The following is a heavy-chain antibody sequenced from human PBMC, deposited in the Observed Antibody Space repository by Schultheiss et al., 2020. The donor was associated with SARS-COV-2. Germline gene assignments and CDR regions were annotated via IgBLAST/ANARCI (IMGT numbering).Heavy chain of an antibody. J-gene: IGHJ6*02. CDR1: GGTFSSYA. D-gene: IGHD3-22*01. CDR2: IIPIFGTA. V-gene: IGHV1-69*13. CDR3: ARGTYYYDSSGSKFQFDI. Sequence: SVKVSCKASGGTFSSYAISWVRQAPGQGLEWMGGIIPIFGTANYAQKFQGRVTITADESTSTAYMELSSLRSEDTAVYYCARGTYYYDSSGSKFQFDIWGQGTTVTVSS.